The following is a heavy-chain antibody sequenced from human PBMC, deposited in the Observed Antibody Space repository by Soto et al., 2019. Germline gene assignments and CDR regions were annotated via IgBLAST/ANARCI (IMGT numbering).Heavy chain of an antibody. D-gene: IGHD2-15*01. CDR3: ASHCSGWNIYYYGMDF. CDR2: IYPGDSDT. Sequence: PGESLKISCKGSGYSFTSYWIGWVRQMPGKGLEWMGIIYPGDSDTRYSPSFQGQVTISADKSISTAYLQWSSLKASDTAMYYCASHCSGWNIYYYGMDFWGQGTTVTVSS. V-gene: IGHV5-51*01. J-gene: IGHJ6*02. CDR1: GYSFTSYW.